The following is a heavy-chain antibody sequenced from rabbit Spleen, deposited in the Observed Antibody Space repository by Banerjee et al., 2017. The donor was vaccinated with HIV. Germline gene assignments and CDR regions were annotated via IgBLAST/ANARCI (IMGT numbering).Heavy chain of an antibody. CDR3: ARGFDDGITGYGYYFRL. V-gene: IGHV1S40*01. CDR1: GFSFSSSYW. J-gene: IGHJ4*01. CDR2: IDTNDGDT. Sequence: QSLEESGGDLVKPGASLTLTCTASGFSFSSSYWICWVRQAPGKGLEWIACIDTNDGDTDYANWPKGRFSISRTSSTTVTLQMTSLTVADTATHFCARGFDDGITGYGYYFRLWGPGTLVTVS. D-gene: IGHD6-1*01.